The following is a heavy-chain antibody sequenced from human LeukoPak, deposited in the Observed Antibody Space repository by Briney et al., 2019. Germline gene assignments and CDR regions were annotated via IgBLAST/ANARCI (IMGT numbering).Heavy chain of an antibody. Sequence: PGGSLRLSCAASGFTFSSYWMSWVRQAPGKGPEWVANIKQDGSEKYYVDSVKGRFTISRDNAKNSLYLQMNSLRAEDTAVYYCARDPYSSSSPLDYWGQGTLVTVSS. J-gene: IGHJ4*02. CDR1: GFTFSSYW. V-gene: IGHV3-7*01. D-gene: IGHD6-6*01. CDR2: IKQDGSEK. CDR3: ARDPYSSSSPLDY.